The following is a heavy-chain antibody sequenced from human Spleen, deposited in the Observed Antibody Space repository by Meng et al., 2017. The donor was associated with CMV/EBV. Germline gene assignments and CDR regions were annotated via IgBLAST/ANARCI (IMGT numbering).Heavy chain of an antibody. V-gene: IGHV1-18*01. D-gene: IGHD3-10*01. J-gene: IGHJ4*02. CDR3: ARANYGSGSYFFY. Sequence: ASVKVSCKASGGTFSRYAISWVRQAPGQGLEWMGWISAYNGNTNYAQKLQGRVTMTTDTSTSTAYMELRSLRSDDTAVYYCARANYGSGSYFFYWGQGTLVTVSS. CDR1: GGTFSRYA. CDR2: ISAYNGNT.